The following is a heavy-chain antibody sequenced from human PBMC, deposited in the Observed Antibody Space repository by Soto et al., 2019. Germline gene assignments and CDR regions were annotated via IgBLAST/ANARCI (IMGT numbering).Heavy chain of an antibody. Sequence: GRPKRHPWAASGCTSGDHGRGWIIKNPGKGLEYVSGISSNGVGTYYANSVQGRFTISRDNSKNTVYLQMGSLRPEDMAVYYCARRARPDFYYMDVWGKGTTVTVSS. D-gene: IGHD6-6*01. CDR2: ISSNGVGT. J-gene: IGHJ6*03. CDR1: GCTSGDHG. V-gene: IGHV3-64*01. CDR3: ARRARPDFYYMDV.